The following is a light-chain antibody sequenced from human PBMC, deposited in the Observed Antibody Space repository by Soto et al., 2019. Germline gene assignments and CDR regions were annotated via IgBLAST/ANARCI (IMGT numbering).Light chain of an antibody. CDR1: NSNMGRNY. J-gene: IGLJ2*01. CDR3: AGWDNSLNGVA. V-gene: IGLV1-47*01. Sequence: QSVLTQTPSASGTPGQSVTISCSGSNSNMGRNYVDWYQQVPGTAPKLLMYRNDVRPSGVPDRFTGSKSGTSASLAISGLRSEDEADYYCAGWDNSLNGVAFGGGTKVTVL. CDR2: RND.